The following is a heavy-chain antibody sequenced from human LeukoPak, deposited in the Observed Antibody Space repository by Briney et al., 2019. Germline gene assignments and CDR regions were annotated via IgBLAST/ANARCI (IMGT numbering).Heavy chain of an antibody. Sequence: AASVKVSCKASGYTFTSYGISWVRQAPGQGLEWMGWVSTNDGNTVYAQRLQGRVTMTTDTSTSVAYMELRSLTSDDTAVYYCTRAPPGMTMMTDYWGQGTLVTVSS. CDR3: TRAPPGMTMMTDY. J-gene: IGHJ4*02. D-gene: IGHD3-22*01. CDR2: VSTNDGNT. V-gene: IGHV1-18*01. CDR1: GYTFTSYG.